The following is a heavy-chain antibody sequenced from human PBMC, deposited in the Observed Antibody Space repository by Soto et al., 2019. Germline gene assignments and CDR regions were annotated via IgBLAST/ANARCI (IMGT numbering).Heavy chain of an antibody. CDR3: ARDRGSFSYYYYGMDV. V-gene: IGHV4-4*02. D-gene: IGHD3-10*01. CDR2: VYHSGST. J-gene: IGHJ6*02. Sequence: LSLTCAVSGGSISSSNWWSCFRQPPGEGLEWTGEVYHSGSTNYNPSLKSRVTISVEKSKNHFSLKLSSVTAADRAVYYCARDRGSFSYYYYGMDVWGQGTTVPVSS. CDR1: GGSISSSNW.